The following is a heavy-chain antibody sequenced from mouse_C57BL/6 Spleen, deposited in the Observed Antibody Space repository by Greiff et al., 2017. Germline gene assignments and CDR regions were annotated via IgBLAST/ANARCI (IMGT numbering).Heavy chain of an antibody. CDR1: GYTFTDYE. D-gene: IGHD2-2*01. CDR2: IDPETGGT. CDR3: TWGYDGGDFDY. J-gene: IGHJ2*01. V-gene: IGHV1-15*01. Sequence: QVQLKQSGAELVRPGASVTLSCKASGYTFTDYEMHWVKQTPVHGLEWIGAIDPETGGTAYNQKFKGKAILTADKSSSTAYMELRSLTSEDSAVYYCTWGYDGGDFDYWGQGTTLTVSS.